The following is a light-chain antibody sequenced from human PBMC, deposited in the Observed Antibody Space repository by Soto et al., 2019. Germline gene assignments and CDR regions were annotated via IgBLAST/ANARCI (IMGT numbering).Light chain of an antibody. V-gene: IGKV1-5*01. CDR2: AAS. CDR3: QQYYSFPYT. Sequence: DIQMTQSPSTLSASVGDRVNITCRASQNISRWLAWFQQRPGKAPELLIYAASTLQSGVPSRFSGSGSGTDFTLTISCLQSEDFATYYCQQYYSFPYTFGQGTKLEIK. J-gene: IGKJ2*01. CDR1: QNISRW.